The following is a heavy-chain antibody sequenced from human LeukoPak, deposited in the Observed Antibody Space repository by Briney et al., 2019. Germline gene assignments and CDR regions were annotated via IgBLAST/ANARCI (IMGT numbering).Heavy chain of an antibody. Sequence: SVKVSCKASRGTFSSYAISWVRQAPGQGLEWMGGIIPIFGTANYAQKFQGRVTITTDESTSTAYMELSSLRSEDTAVYYCAREYKGNNWNGDYYYGMDVWGQGTTVTVSS. CDR3: AREYKGNNWNGDYYYGMDV. CDR2: IIPIFGTA. V-gene: IGHV1-69*05. J-gene: IGHJ6*02. CDR1: RGTFSSYA. D-gene: IGHD1-1*01.